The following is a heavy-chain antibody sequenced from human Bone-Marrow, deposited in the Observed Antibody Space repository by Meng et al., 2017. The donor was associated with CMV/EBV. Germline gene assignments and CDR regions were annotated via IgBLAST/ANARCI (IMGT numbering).Heavy chain of an antibody. J-gene: IGHJ6*02. CDR3: ARGPGLAAAGTVLYYYYGMDV. CDR2: MNPNSGNT. V-gene: IGHV1-8*01. D-gene: IGHD6-13*01. CDR1: GYTFTSYD. Sequence: ASVKVSCKASGYTFTSYDINWVRQATGQGLEWMGWMNPNSGNTGYAQKFQGRVTMTRNTSISTAYMELSSLRSEVTAVYYCARGPGLAAAGTVLYYYYGMDVWGQGTTVTVSS.